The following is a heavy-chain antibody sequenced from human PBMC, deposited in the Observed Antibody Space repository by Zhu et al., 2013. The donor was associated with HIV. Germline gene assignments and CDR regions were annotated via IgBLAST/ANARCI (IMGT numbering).Heavy chain of an antibody. CDR1: GYTFTSYY. CDR3: GRGGTERRWGNWFDP. CDR2: INPSGGGT. Sequence: QVQLVQSGAEVKKPGASVKVSCKASGYTFTSYYMHWVRQAPGQGLEWMGIINPSGGGTSYAQKFQGRVTMTRDTSTSTIYMELSSLRSEDTAVYYCGRGGTERRWGNWFDPWGQGTLDTVSS. D-gene: IGHD1-1*01. J-gene: IGHJ5*02. V-gene: IGHV1-46*03.